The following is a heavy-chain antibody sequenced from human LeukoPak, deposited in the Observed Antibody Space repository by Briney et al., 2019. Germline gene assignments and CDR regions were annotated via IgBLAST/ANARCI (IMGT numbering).Heavy chain of an antibody. CDR3: AKAQRDYDSSGYYLIDY. Sequence: GGSLRLSCAASGFTFSDYYMNWVRQAPGKGLEWISYIVPSGTIMKYADSVRGRFTISRDNSKNTLYLQMNSLRAEDTAVYYCAKAQRDYDSSGYYLIDYWGQGTLVTVSS. V-gene: IGHV3-11*04. D-gene: IGHD3-22*01. CDR1: GFTFSDYY. CDR2: IVPSGTIM. J-gene: IGHJ4*02.